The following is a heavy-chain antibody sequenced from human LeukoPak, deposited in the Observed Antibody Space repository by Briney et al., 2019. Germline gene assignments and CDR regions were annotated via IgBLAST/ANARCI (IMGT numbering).Heavy chain of an antibody. CDR1: GFTFNSYA. CDR3: AREDNWNYDY. V-gene: IGHV3-30*04. CDR2: ISYDGSNK. D-gene: IGHD1-7*01. Sequence: PGGSLRLSCAASGFTFNSYAMHWVRQAPGKGLEWVAVISYDGSNKYYADSVKGRFTISRDNSKNTLYLQLNSLRAEDTALYYCAREDNWNYDYWGQGTLVTVSS. J-gene: IGHJ4*02.